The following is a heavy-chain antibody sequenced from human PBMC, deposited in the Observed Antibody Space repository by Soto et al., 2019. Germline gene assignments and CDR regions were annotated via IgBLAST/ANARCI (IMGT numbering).Heavy chain of an antibody. Sequence: AGGSLRLSCAASGFTVSSNYMSWVRQAPGKGLEWVSVIYSGGSTYYADSVKGRFTISRDNSKNTLYLQMNSLRAEDTAVYYCARDGGKWYYDFWSGYYSPYYYYYGMDVWGQGTTVTVSS. CDR1: GFTVSSNY. V-gene: IGHV3-53*01. J-gene: IGHJ6*02. CDR3: ARDGGKWYYDFWSGYYSPYYYYYGMDV. CDR2: IYSGGST. D-gene: IGHD3-3*01.